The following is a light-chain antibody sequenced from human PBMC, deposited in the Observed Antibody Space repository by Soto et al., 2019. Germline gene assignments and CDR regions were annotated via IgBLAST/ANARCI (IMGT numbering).Light chain of an antibody. V-gene: IGKV3-11*01. CDR1: QAVNTR. CDR3: QQRSNWPSLT. Sequence: EIVLTQPPATLSSFPGDRVTLSCRASQAVNTRLAWYQHKPGQAPRLLISDASNRATGIPARFSGSGSETDFTLTISSLEPEDSAVYYCQQRSNWPSLTFGGGTKVDIK. J-gene: IGKJ4*01. CDR2: DAS.